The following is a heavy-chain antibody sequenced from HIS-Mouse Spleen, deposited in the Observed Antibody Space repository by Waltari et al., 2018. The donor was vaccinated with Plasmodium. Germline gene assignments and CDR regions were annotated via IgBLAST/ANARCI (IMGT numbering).Heavy chain of an antibody. D-gene: IGHD1-7*01. Sequence: QLQLQESGPGLVKPSETLSLTCTVSGGSISSSSYYWGWLRQPPGKGLECIGSIYYSGSTYYNPSLKSRVTISVDTSKNQFSLKLSSVTAADTAVYYCARDRITGTSYFDYWGQGTLVTVSS. CDR2: IYYSGST. J-gene: IGHJ4*02. CDR1: GGSISSSSYY. CDR3: ARDRITGTSYFDY. V-gene: IGHV4-39*07.